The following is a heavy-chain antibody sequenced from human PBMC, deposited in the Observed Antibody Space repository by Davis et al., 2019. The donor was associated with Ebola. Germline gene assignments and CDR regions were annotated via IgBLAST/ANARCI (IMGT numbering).Heavy chain of an antibody. D-gene: IGHD1-26*01. CDR2: INSDGSST. CDR1: GFTFSSYW. Sequence: PGGSLRLSCAASGFTFSSYWMHWVRQAPGKGLVWVSRINSDGSSTSYADSVKGRFTISRDNAKNTLYLQMNSLRAEDTAVYYCAREASGSALAAFDIWGQGTMVTVSS. V-gene: IGHV3-74*01. J-gene: IGHJ3*02. CDR3: AREASGSALAAFDI.